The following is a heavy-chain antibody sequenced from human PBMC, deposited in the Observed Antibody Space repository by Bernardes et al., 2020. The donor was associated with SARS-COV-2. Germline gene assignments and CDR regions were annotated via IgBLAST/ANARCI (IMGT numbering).Heavy chain of an antibody. J-gene: IGHJ6*02. CDR1: GYTFTSYD. V-gene: IGHV1-8*01. CDR2: MNPNSGNT. Sequence: ASVKVSCKASGYTFTSYDINWVRQATEQGLEWMGWMNPNSGNTGYAQKFQGRVTMTRNTSISTAYMELSSLRSEDTAVYYCATHQVFYDSYYYYYYGMDVWGQGTTVTVSS. CDR3: ATHQVFYDSYYYYYYGMDV. D-gene: IGHD3-3*01.